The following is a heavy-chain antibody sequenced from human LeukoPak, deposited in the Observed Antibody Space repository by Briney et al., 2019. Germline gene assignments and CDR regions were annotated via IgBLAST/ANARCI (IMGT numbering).Heavy chain of an antibody. CDR2: INPNSGGT. J-gene: IGHJ4*02. V-gene: IGHV1-2*06. D-gene: IGHD3-3*01. CDR3: ATRDPAEGFLQWLPDC. CDR1: GYTFTGYY. Sequence: ASVKVSCKASGYTFTGYYMHWVRQAPRQGLEWMGRINPNSGGTDYAQIFQGRVSMTRDMSISTAYMELSRLRSDDTAVYYCATRDPAEGFLQWLPDCWGQGTLVTVSA.